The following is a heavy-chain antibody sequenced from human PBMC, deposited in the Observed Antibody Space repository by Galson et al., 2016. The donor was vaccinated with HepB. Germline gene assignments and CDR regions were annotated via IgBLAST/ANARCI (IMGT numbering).Heavy chain of an antibody. D-gene: IGHD3-3*01. CDR2: ISGSTANR. CDR1: GFTFSSYS. CDR3: AKAFVEWTYGMDV. J-gene: IGHJ6*02. V-gene: IGHV3-23*01. Sequence: SLRLSCAASGFTFSSYSMNWVRQAPGKGLEWVSGISGSTANRFYADSVKGRFTISRDNAKKMLYLQMNSLGAEDTAVYYCAKAFVEWTYGMDVWGQGTTVTVSS.